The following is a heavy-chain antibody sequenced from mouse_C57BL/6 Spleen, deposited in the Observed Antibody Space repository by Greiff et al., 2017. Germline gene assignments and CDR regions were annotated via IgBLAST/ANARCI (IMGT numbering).Heavy chain of an antibody. CDR2: IYPGSGST. V-gene: IGHV1-55*01. CDR1: GYTFTSYW. Sequence: QVQLQQSGAELVKPGASVKMSCKASGYTFTSYWITWVKQRPGQGLEWIGDIYPGSGSTNYNEKFKSKATLTVDTSSSTAYMQLSSLTSEDSAVYYCARGRYGSSLFDYWGQGTTLTVSS. J-gene: IGHJ2*01. D-gene: IGHD1-1*01. CDR3: ARGRYGSSLFDY.